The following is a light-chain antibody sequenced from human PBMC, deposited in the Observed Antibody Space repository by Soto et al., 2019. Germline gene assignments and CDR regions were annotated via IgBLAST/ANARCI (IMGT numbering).Light chain of an antibody. V-gene: IGKV1-5*01. CDR2: DAS. CDR3: QQYNTFWT. CDR1: KNINTW. J-gene: IGKJ1*01. Sequence: DIQMTQSPSTLSASVGDRVTITCRASKNINTWVAWYQQKPGKAQKLLIYDASSLESGVPSRGGGSGSGTEFPLTICSLQPDDFATYCWQQYNTFWTFGPGTKVEIK.